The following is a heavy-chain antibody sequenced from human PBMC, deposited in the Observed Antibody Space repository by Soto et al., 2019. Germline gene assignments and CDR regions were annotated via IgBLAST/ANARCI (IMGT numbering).Heavy chain of an antibody. V-gene: IGHV3-9*01. Sequence: GGSLRLSCAASGFTFDDYAMHWVRQAPGKGLEWVSGISWNSGSIGYADSVKGRFTISRDNAKNSLYLQMNSLRGEDTATYYCAAASRVLEDHWGQGIQVTVSS. CDR3: AAASRVLEDH. J-gene: IGHJ4*02. D-gene: IGHD6-13*01. CDR2: ISWNSGSI. CDR1: GFTFDDYA.